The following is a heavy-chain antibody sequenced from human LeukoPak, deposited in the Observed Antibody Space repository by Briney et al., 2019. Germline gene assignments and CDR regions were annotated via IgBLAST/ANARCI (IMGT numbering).Heavy chain of an antibody. CDR1: GFTFSSYS. D-gene: IGHD1-14*01. CDR2: INSRSSSI. CDR3: AREPNFDDHAFDY. V-gene: IGHV3-48*01. J-gene: IGHJ4*02. Sequence: GGSLRLSCAASGFTFSSYSMNWVRQAPGKGLEWVSYINSRSSSIDYADSVKGRFTTSRDNAKNSLYLQINSLRAEDTAIYYCAREPNFDDHAFDYWGQGTLLTVSS.